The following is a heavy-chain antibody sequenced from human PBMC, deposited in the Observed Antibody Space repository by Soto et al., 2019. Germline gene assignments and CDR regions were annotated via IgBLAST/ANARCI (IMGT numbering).Heavy chain of an antibody. V-gene: IGHV3-53*01. CDR3: GTRGGGGGY. J-gene: IGHJ4*02. CDR1: GFTVSNNY. D-gene: IGHD3-10*01. Sequence: EVQLVESGGGLIQPGGSLRLSCAVSGFTVSNNYMSWVRQAPGKGLEGVSVIYSGGYTAYGDSVKGRFTISRDNSKNTLYLKKNRPRAAATAVFYGGTRGGGGGYWGQGTLVTVSS. CDR2: IYSGGYT.